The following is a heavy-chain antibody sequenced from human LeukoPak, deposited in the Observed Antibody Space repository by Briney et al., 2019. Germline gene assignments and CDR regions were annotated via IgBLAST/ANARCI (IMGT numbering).Heavy chain of an antibody. J-gene: IGHJ5*02. CDR3: AKYHPQLAT. V-gene: IGHV3-30-3*02. CDR1: GFTFNTYS. CDR2: LSFDGDEK. Sequence: GGSLRLSCVASGFTFNTYSMHWVRQAPGKGLDWVAVLSFDGDEKHYADSVKGRFTISRDNSENTLYLQMNSLRAEDTAVYYCAKYHPQLATWGQGTLVTVSS. D-gene: IGHD6-13*01.